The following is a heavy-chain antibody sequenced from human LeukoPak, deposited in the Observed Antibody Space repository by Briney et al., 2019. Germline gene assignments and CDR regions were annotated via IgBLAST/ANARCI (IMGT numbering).Heavy chain of an antibody. D-gene: IGHD6-13*01. V-gene: IGHV3-48*03. J-gene: IGHJ4*02. CDR2: ISSSGSTI. CDR3: ARAIFGIAAAGRAYYFDH. Sequence: PGGSLRLSCAASGFTFSSYEVNWVRQAPGKGLEWVSYISSSGSTIYYADSVKGRFTISRDNAKNSLYLQMNSLRAEDTAVYYCARAIFGIAAAGRAYYFDHWGQGTLVTVSS. CDR1: GFTFSSYE.